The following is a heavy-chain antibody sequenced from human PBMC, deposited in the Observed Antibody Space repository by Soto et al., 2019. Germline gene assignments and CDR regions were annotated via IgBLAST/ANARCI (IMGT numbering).Heavy chain of an antibody. CDR1: GDSISSYS. CDR3: ARQVYDSRDNNWLDS. D-gene: IGHD6-13*01. CDR2: INYSGST. V-gene: IGHV4-59*08. Sequence: PSETLSLSCPVSGDSISSYSLSWIRQPPGKRLEWIGYINYSGSTNNNPSLKSRVTISVDTSNNQFSLKLSSVTAADTAVYYCARQVYDSRDNNWLDSWGQGTRVTVSS. J-gene: IGHJ5*01.